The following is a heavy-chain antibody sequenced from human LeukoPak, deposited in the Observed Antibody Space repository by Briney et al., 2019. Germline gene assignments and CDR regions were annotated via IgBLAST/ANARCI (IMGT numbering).Heavy chain of an antibody. Sequence: ASVKVSCKASGGTFSSYAISWVRQAPGQGLEWMGGIIPIFGTANYAQKFQGRVTMTRDTSTSTVYMELSSLRSEDTAVYYCARGGVPYYYYYDSSGLDYWGQGTLVTVSS. D-gene: IGHD3-22*01. CDR2: IIPIFGTA. J-gene: IGHJ4*02. CDR1: GGTFSSYA. V-gene: IGHV1-69*05. CDR3: ARGGVPYYYYYDSSGLDY.